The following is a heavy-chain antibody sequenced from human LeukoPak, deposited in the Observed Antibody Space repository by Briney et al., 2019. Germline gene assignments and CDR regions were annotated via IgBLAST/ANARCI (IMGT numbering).Heavy chain of an antibody. D-gene: IGHD6-19*01. CDR2: ISSSSSYT. CDR1: GFTFSDYY. CDR3: ARDRSAVAVTFDY. Sequence: GGSLRLSCAASGFTFSDYYMSWIRPAPGKGLEWVSYISSSSSYTNYADSVKGRFTIPRDNAKNSLYLQMNSLRAEDTAVYYCARDRSAVAVTFDYWGQGTLVTVSS. V-gene: IGHV3-11*06. J-gene: IGHJ4*02.